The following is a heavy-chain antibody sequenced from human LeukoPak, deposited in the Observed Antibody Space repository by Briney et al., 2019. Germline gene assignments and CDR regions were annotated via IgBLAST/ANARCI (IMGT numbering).Heavy chain of an antibody. Sequence: ASVKVSCKVSGYTLTELSMHWVRQAPGKGLEWMGGFDPEDGETIYAQKFQGRVTMTEDTSTDTAYMELSSLRSEDTAVYYCATELIAAAATNWFDPWGQGTLVTVSS. J-gene: IGHJ5*02. CDR1: GYTLTELS. CDR3: ATELIAAAATNWFDP. D-gene: IGHD6-13*01. CDR2: FDPEDGET. V-gene: IGHV1-24*01.